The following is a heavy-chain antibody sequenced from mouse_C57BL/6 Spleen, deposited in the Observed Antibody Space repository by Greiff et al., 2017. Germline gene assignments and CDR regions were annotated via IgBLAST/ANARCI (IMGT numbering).Heavy chain of an antibody. J-gene: IGHJ2*01. D-gene: IGHD1-1*01. Sequence: EVQLVESGGGLVKPGGSLKLSCAASGFTFSDYGMHWVRQAPEKGLEWVAYISSGSSTIYYADTVKGRFTISRDNAKNTLFLQMTSLRYEDTAMYYCARPVYYYGSLDYWGQGTTLTVSS. CDR2: ISSGSSTI. CDR3: ARPVYYYGSLDY. CDR1: GFTFSDYG. V-gene: IGHV5-17*01.